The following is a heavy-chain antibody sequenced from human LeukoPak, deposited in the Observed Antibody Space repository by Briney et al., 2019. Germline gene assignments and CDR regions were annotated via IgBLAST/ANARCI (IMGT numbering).Heavy chain of an antibody. CDR3: ARDSGFLEWLLYRNWFDP. D-gene: IGHD3-3*01. Sequence: ASVTVSCKASGYTFTSYDISWVRQAPGQGLEWMGWISAYNGNTHYAQKLQGRVTMTTDTSTSTAYMELRSLRSDDTAVYYCARDSGFLEWLLYRNWFDPWGQGTLVTVSS. CDR1: GYTFTSYD. J-gene: IGHJ5*02. CDR2: ISAYNGNT. V-gene: IGHV1-18*01.